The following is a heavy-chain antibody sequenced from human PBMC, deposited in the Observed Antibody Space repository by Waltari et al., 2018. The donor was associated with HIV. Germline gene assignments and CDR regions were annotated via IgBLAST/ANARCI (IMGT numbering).Heavy chain of an antibody. V-gene: IGHV1-2*06. CDR2: INPNSGGT. D-gene: IGHD3-22*01. Sequence: QLQLAQSGAVVKKPGASVKISCKASGYTFTAYYMHWVRHAPGQAVEWMGRINPNSGGTNNAQRFHGSVSMTRDTSISTAYMDLSRLRSDDTAVYYCAKDSSIANYYYYGMDVWGQGTTVTVSS. CDR3: AKDSSIANYYYYGMDV. J-gene: IGHJ6*02. CDR1: GYTFTAYY.